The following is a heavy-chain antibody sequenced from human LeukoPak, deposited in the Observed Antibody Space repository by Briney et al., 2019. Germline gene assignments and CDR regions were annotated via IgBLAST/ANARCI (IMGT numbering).Heavy chain of an antibody. J-gene: IGHJ6*03. CDR2: MNPNSGNT. D-gene: IGHD3-9*01. CDR1: GYTFTSYD. CDR3: ARARYFDWLLHYYYYMDV. Sequence: ASVKVSCKASGYTFTSYDINWVRQATGQGLEWMGWMNPNSGNTGYAQKFQGRVTITRNTSISTAYMELSSLRSEDTAVYYCARARYFDWLLHYYYYMDVWGKGTTVTVSS. V-gene: IGHV1-8*03.